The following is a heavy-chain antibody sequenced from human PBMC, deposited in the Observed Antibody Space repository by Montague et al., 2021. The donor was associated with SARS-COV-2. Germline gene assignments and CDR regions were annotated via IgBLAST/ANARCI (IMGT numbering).Heavy chain of an antibody. CDR2: IYYSGTT. V-gene: IGHV4-39*07. J-gene: IGHJ4*02. D-gene: IGHD5-12*01. CDR3: VRGATRTFDY. Sequence: SETLSLTCTVSGGSISSSSYYWGWIRQPPGKGLEWIGSIYYSGTTNYNPSLKSRVTISVDTSKNQFSLRLSSVTAADTAVYYCVRGATRTFDYWGQGTLVTVSS. CDR1: GGSISSSSYY.